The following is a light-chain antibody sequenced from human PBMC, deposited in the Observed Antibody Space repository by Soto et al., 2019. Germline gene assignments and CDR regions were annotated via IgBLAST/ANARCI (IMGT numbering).Light chain of an antibody. Sequence: QSALTQPASVSGSPGQSITLSCTGTSSDVGSYNLVSWYQQHPGKAPKLMIYEVSKRPSGVSNRFSGSKSGNTASLTISGRQGEDEADYYCCSYAGSWVFGGGTKLTVL. V-gene: IGLV2-23*02. CDR2: EVS. CDR3: CSYAGSWV. J-gene: IGLJ3*02. CDR1: SSDVGSYNL.